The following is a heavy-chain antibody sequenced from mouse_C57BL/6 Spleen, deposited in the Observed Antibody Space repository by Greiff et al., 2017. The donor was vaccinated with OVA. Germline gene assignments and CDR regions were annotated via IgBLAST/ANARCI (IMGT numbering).Heavy chain of an antibody. J-gene: IGHJ4*01. Sequence: QVQLQQPGAELVMPGASVKLSCKASGYTFTSYWMHWVKQRPGQGLEWIGEIDPSDSYTNYNQKFKGKSTLTVDKSSSTAYMQLSSLTSEDSAVYYCARSGGSSSDYYAMDYWGQGTSVTVSS. CDR2: IDPSDSYT. CDR1: GYTFTSYW. V-gene: IGHV1-69*01. CDR3: ARSGGSSSDYYAMDY. D-gene: IGHD1-1*01.